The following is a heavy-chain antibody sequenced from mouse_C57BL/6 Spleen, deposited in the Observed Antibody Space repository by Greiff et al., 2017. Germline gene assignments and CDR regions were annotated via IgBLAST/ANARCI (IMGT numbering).Heavy chain of an antibody. D-gene: IGHD1-1*01. J-gene: IGHJ1*03. CDR1: GYTFTSYW. CDR3: VGYGSRGYFDV. CDR2: IHPNSGST. V-gene: IGHV1-64*01. Sequence: VQLQQPGAELVKPGASVKLSCKASGYTFTSYWMHWVKQRPGQGLEWIGMIHPNSGSTNYNEKFKSKATLTVDKSSSTAYMQLSSLTSEDSAVYYCVGYGSRGYFDVWGTGTTVTVSS.